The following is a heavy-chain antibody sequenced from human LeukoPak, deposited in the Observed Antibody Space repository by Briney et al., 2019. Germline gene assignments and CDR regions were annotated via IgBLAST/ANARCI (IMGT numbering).Heavy chain of an antibody. V-gene: IGHV4-34*01. CDR2: INHSGST. Sequence: PSETLSPTCAVYGGSFSGYYWSWIRQPPGKGLEWIGEINHSGSTNYNPSLKSRFSMSIDKSNNHLSLEVTSVTAADTAMYYCTRERGAFSPFGFWGQGTLVTVSS. CDR1: GGSFSGYY. CDR3: TRERGAFSPFGF. J-gene: IGHJ4*02.